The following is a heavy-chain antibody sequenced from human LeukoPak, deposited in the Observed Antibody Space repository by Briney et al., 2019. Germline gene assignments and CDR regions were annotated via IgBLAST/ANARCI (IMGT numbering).Heavy chain of an antibody. V-gene: IGHV1-2*02. CDR1: GYTFTGYY. Sequence: ASVNVSCKPSGYTFTGYYLHWVRQAPGQGLEWMGWINPNTGATIYAEKFQGRVTMTRDTSIDKAYMEMRSLRSDDTAVYYCARDRVGSGWPRPWYFEFWGQGTLITVSS. CDR3: ARDRVGSGWPRPWYFEF. J-gene: IGHJ4*02. D-gene: IGHD6-19*01. CDR2: INPNTGAT.